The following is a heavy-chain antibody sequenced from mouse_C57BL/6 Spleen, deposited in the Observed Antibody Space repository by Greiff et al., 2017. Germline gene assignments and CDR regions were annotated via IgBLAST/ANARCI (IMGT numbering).Heavy chain of an antibody. CDR2: INPNNGGT. Sequence: EVQLQQSGPELVKPGASVKISCKASGYTFTDYYMNWVKQSHGKSLEWIGDINPNNGGTSYNQKFKGKATLTVDKSSSTAYMELRSLTSEDSAVYYCATLYDYDRVDYWGQGTTLTVSS. CDR3: ATLYDYDRVDY. V-gene: IGHV1-26*01. J-gene: IGHJ2*01. CDR1: GYTFTDYY. D-gene: IGHD2-4*01.